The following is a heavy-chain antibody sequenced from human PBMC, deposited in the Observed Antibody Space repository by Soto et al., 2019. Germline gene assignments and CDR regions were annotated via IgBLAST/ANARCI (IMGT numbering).Heavy chain of an antibody. CDR1: GYTFTSYG. Sequence: ASVKVSCKASGYTFTSYGISWVRQAPGQGLEWMGWISAYNGNTNYAQKPQGRVTMTTDTSTSTAYMELRSLRSDDTAVYYCARDKWAVATISAHFDYWGQGTLVTVSS. V-gene: IGHV1-18*01. CDR2: ISAYNGNT. CDR3: ARDKWAVATISAHFDY. J-gene: IGHJ4*02. D-gene: IGHD5-12*01.